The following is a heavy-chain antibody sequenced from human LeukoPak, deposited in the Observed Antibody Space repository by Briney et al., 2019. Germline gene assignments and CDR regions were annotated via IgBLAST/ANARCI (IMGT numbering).Heavy chain of an antibody. CDR3: ASLYGSGRTPIYYFDY. V-gene: IGHV4-39*01. D-gene: IGHD3-10*01. Sequence: SETLSLTCTVSGGSIRSSYYYWGWIRQPPGKGLEWIGSIYDSGSTYYNPSLKSRVTISVDTSKNQFSLKLNSVTAADTAVYYCASLYGSGRTPIYYFDYWGQGTLVTVSS. CDR1: GGSIRSSYYY. J-gene: IGHJ4*02. CDR2: IYDSGST.